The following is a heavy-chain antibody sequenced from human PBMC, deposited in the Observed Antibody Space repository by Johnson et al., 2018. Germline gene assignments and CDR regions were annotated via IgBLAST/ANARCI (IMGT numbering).Heavy chain of an antibody. CDR2: IAYDGSSY. V-gene: IGHV3-30*03. D-gene: IGHD5-18*01. Sequence: QVQLVESGGGVVQXGRSXRLXCAASGFSFTIFGMHWVRQAPGKGLEWVAVIAYDGSSYFYADSVKGRFTLSRDNSKNTLYLQMNSRRGEDTAVYYCARDVDIAMDQYLDYWGQGTLVTVSS. CDR3: ARDVDIAMDQYLDY. CDR1: GFSFTIFG. J-gene: IGHJ4*02.